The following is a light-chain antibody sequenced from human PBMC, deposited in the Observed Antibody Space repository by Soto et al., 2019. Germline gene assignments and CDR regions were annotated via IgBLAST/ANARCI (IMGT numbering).Light chain of an antibody. J-gene: IGLJ3*02. CDR1: SSNIGRNT. V-gene: IGLV1-44*01. Sequence: QSVLTQPPSVSGTPGQRVTISCSGSSSNIGRNTVKWYRQLPGTAPKLLLGSSDQRPSGVPDRFSGSQSGTSASLAISGLQSEDEADYICAAWDDSLNAWAFGGGTKVTVL. CDR2: SSD. CDR3: AAWDDSLNAWA.